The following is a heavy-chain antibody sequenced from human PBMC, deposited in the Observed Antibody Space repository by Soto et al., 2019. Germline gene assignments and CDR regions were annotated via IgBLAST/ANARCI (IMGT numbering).Heavy chain of an antibody. CDR1: GYSFTSYW. CDR3: ASHSENYDFWSDFDY. Sequence: PGESXKISCQGSGYSFTSYWIGWVRQMPGKGLEWMGIIYPGDSDTRYSPSFQGQVTISADKSISTAYLQWSSLKASDTAVYYCASHSENYDFWSDFDYWGQGTLVTVSS. CDR2: IYPGDSDT. J-gene: IGHJ4*02. D-gene: IGHD3-3*01. V-gene: IGHV5-51*01.